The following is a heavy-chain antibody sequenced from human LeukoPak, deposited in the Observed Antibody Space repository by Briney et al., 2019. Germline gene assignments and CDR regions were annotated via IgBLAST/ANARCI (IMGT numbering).Heavy chain of an antibody. Sequence: GGSLRLSCTASGFPFRVRWMHWVRQAPGKGLVWISLIKKDGFFSTYAGSVKGRFTISRDDAKNTLYLQMDSLRADDTVVYYCATDLDYTFDYWGRGTLVTVSS. D-gene: IGHD4-11*01. J-gene: IGHJ4*02. V-gene: IGHV3-74*03. CDR3: ATDLDYTFDY. CDR2: IKKDGFFS. CDR1: GFPFRVRW.